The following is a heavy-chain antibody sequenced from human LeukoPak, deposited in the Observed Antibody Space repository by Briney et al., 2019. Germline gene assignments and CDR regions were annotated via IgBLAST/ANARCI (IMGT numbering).Heavy chain of an antibody. CDR3: ARLGGTYYVAY. CDR1: GYSFTTYW. V-gene: IGHV5-51*01. D-gene: IGHD1-26*01. J-gene: IGHJ4*02. Sequence: GESLKISCKGFGYSFTTYWIAWVRQMPGKGLEWMGIIYPGDSDTKYSPSFQGQVTISADRSISTAYLQLNSLRASDTAMYYCARLGGTYYVAYWGQGTLVTVSS. CDR2: IYPGDSDT.